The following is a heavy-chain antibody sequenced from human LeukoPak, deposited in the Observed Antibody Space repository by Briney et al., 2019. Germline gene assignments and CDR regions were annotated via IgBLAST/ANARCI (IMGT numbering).Heavy chain of an antibody. J-gene: IGHJ3*02. Sequence: PGGSLRLSCAASGFTVSGNYMSWVRQAPGKGLEWVSIIYPGDSTYYADSVKGRFTISRNNSKNSLDLQMNSLRAEDTAVYFCARPTSGQSFDIWGQGTMVTVSS. CDR1: GFTVSGNY. D-gene: IGHD6-19*01. V-gene: IGHV3-53*01. CDR2: IYPGDST. CDR3: ARPTSGQSFDI.